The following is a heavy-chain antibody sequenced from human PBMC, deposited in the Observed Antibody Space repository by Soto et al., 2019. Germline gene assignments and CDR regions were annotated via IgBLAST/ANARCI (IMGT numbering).Heavy chain of an antibody. CDR1: GYNFANYW. D-gene: IGHD2-15*01. V-gene: IGHV5-51*01. J-gene: IGHJ3*02. CDR2: IFPGDSDT. CDR3: AAGSTPGPDAFDI. Sequence: GESLKISCKGSGYNFANYWIGWVREMPGKGLEWMGMIFPGDSDTKNSPSLQGQITMSVDKSDSSAYLQWRSLKASDTAMYFCAAGSTPGPDAFDIWGQGTMVTVSS.